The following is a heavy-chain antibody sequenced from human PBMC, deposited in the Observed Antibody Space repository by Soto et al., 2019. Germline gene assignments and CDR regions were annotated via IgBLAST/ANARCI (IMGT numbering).Heavy chain of an antibody. CDR1: GYTFRSYD. D-gene: IGHD3-10*01. V-gene: IGHV1-8*01. Sequence: QVQLVQSGAEVKKPGASVKVSCTGSGYTFRSYDIHWVRQATGQGLEWMGWVNPNTGNTGYAQKFQGRVTMTRDMAKSTAYMEVNSLTSEDTGIYYCARAYGAGSFDFWGQGPLVSVSS. CDR3: ARAYGAGSFDF. CDR2: VNPNTGNT. J-gene: IGHJ5*01.